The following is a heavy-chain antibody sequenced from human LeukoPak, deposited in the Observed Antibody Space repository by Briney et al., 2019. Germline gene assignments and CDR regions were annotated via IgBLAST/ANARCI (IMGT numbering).Heavy chain of an antibody. CDR1: GVSLSTRGMC. D-gene: IGHD1-26*01. J-gene: IGHJ4*02. V-gene: IGHV2-70*11. Sequence: SGPALLKPTQTLTLTCTFSGVSLSTRGMCVSWIRQPPGKALEWLARIDWDDDKYYSTSLKTRLTISKDTSKNQVVLTMTNMDPVDTATYYCARIRGNSGSYYVDYWGQGTLVTVSS. CDR2: IDWDDDK. CDR3: ARIRGNSGSYYVDY.